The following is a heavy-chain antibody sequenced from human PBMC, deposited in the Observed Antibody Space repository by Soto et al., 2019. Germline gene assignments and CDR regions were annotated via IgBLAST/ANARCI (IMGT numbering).Heavy chain of an antibody. CDR2: ISYDGSNK. D-gene: IGHD6-13*01. CDR3: ARATAGYNWFDP. Sequence: GGSLRLSCAASGFTCSSYAMHWVRQAPGKGLEWVAVISYDGSNKYYADSVKGRFTISRDNSKNTLYLQMNSLRAEDTAVYYCARATAGYNWFDPWGQGTLVTVSS. CDR1: GFTCSSYA. V-gene: IGHV3-30-3*01. J-gene: IGHJ5*02.